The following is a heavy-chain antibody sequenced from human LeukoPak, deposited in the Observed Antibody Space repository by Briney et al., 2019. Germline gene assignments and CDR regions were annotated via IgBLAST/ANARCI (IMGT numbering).Heavy chain of an antibody. CDR1: GLTLSNYW. CDR2: INSDGSSI. D-gene: IGHD3-10*01. Sequence: GGSLRLSCAASGLTLSNYWMDWVRQAPGKGLEWVSRINSDGSSIFYADSVKGRFTISRDNAKNTLYLQMNSLRAEDTAVYYCATEAYGSGTSWGQGTLVTVSS. CDR3: ATEAYGSGTS. J-gene: IGHJ4*02. V-gene: IGHV3-74*01.